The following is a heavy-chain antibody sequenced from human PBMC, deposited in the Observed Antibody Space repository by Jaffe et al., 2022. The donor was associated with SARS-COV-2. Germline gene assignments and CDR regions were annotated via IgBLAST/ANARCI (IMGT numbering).Heavy chain of an antibody. CDR1: GFSLSSYN. D-gene: IGHD3-22*01. CDR2: IGSRSDT. CDR3: ASWPSHGRPHDSSGSMEVDP. J-gene: IGHJ5*02. V-gene: IGHV3-21*06. Sequence: EVQLVQSGGGLVKPGGSLRLSCAASGFSLSSYNMAWVRQAPGRGLEWVSSIGSRSDTLYVDSVRGRFTISRDNAKNTLYLQMNSLRVEDSGVYYCASWPSHGRPHDSSGSMEVDPWGQGTLVTVSS.